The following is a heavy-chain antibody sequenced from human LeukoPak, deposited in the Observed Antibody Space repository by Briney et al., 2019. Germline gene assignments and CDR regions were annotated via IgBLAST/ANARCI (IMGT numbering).Heavy chain of an antibody. CDR1: GGSITNTNY. D-gene: IGHD2-15*01. J-gene: IGHJ6*02. Sequence: SGTLSLTCGVSGGSITNTNYWTWVRQPPGKGLEWIGEVNLQGSTNYNPSLMGRVAISVDTSKNQFSLKLSSVTAADTAVYYCARAGYCSGGSCYSVGYGMDVWGQGTTVTVSS. CDR3: ARAGYCSGGSCYSVGYGMDV. CDR2: VNLQGST. V-gene: IGHV4-4*02.